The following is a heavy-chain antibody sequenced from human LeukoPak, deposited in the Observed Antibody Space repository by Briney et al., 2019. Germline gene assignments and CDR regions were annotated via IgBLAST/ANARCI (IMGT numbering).Heavy chain of an antibody. D-gene: IGHD4-17*01. Sequence: ASVKVSCKASGYTFTGYYMHWVRQAPGQGLEWMGRINPNSGGTNYAQKFQGRVTMTRDASVSTAYMELSRLRSDDTAVYYCARTYGDYVRMRLDYWGQGTLATVSS. CDR2: INPNSGGT. CDR3: ARTYGDYVRMRLDY. CDR1: GYTFTGYY. V-gene: IGHV1-2*06. J-gene: IGHJ4*02.